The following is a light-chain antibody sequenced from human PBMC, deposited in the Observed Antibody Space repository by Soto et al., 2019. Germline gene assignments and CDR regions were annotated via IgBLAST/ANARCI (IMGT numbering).Light chain of an antibody. CDR3: QQYGYSPNT. J-gene: IGKJ5*01. Sequence: EKLMTLSLATLSVYPGERATLSCRASQSVNSNLAWYQQKPGQAPRLLIYGASTRATGIPARFSGGGSGTDFTLTISRLEPEDFAVYYCQQYGYSPNTFGQGTRLENK. CDR2: GAS. V-gene: IGKV3D-15*01. CDR1: QSVNSN.